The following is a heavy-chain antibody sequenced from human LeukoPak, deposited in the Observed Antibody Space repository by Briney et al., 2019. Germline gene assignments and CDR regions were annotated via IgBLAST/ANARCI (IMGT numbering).Heavy chain of an antibody. V-gene: IGHV1-69*13. J-gene: IGHJ6*02. CDR1: GGTFSSYA. Sequence: SVKVSCKASGGTFSSYAISWVRQAPGQGLEWMGGIIPIFGTANYAQKFQGRVTITADESTSTAYMELSSLRSEDTAMYYCARDRSSRWEYYYYGMDVWGQGTTVTVSS. CDR2: IIPIFGTA. CDR3: ARDRSSRWEYYYYGMDV. D-gene: IGHD1-26*01.